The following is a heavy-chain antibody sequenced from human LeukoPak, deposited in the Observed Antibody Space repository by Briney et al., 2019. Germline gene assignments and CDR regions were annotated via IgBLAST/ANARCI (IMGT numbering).Heavy chain of an antibody. Sequence: GGSLRLSCAASGFTFSSYAMSWVRQAPGGRLEWVSAISPSGGSTYYADSVKGRFTISRDNSKNTLYLQMNSLGAEDTAVYYCAKGRPYDYVWGTYRTGFDYWGQGTLVTVSS. D-gene: IGHD3-16*02. J-gene: IGHJ4*02. CDR3: AKGRPYDYVWGTYRTGFDY. CDR1: GFTFSSYA. V-gene: IGHV3-23*01. CDR2: ISPSGGST.